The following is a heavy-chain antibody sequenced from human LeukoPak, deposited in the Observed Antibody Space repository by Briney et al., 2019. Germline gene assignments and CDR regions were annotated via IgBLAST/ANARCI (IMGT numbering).Heavy chain of an antibody. V-gene: IGHV3-30*18. Sequence: PGGSLRLSCAASGFTFSSYGMHWVRQAPGKGLEWVVVISYDGSNKYYADSVKGRFTISRDNSKNTLYLQMNSLRAEDTAVYYCAKDRGLTEDTAMALDFDYWGQGTLVTVSS. CDR3: AKDRGLTEDTAMALDFDY. D-gene: IGHD5-18*01. J-gene: IGHJ4*02. CDR2: ISYDGSNK. CDR1: GFTFSSYG.